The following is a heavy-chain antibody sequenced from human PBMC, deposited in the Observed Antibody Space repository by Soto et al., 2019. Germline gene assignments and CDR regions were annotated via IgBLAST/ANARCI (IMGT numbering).Heavy chain of an antibody. CDR2: ISGDGSNE. Sequence: GSLRLSCRVSGFTFINYAMHWVRQAPGKGLEWVALISGDGSNEYYADSVKGRFTISRDNSRNTLYLQMNSLRAEDTAVYYCAKDTQSGYSYGIPLFDYWGQGTLVTVSS. V-gene: IGHV3-30-3*01. CDR3: AKDTQSGYSYGIPLFDY. D-gene: IGHD5-18*01. J-gene: IGHJ4*02. CDR1: GFTFINYA.